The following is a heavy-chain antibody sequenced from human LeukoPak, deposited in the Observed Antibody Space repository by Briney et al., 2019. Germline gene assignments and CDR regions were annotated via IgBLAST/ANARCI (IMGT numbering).Heavy chain of an antibody. Sequence: PGGSLRPSCAASGFTFDDYGMSWVRQAPGKGLEWVSYISSSGSTIYYADSVKGRFTISRDNAKNSLYLQMNSLRAEDTAVYYCAELGITMIGGVWGKGTTVTISS. CDR1: GFTFDDYG. D-gene: IGHD3-10*02. V-gene: IGHV3-48*03. CDR3: AELGITMIGGV. CDR2: ISSSGSTI. J-gene: IGHJ6*04.